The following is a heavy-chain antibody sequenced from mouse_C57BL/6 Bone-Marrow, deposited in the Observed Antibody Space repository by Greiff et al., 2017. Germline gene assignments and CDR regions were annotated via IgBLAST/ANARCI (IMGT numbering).Heavy chain of an antibody. CDR3: ARLPISQYYYAMDY. V-gene: IGHV8-8*01. CDR1: GFSLSTFGMG. Sequence: QVTLKESGPGILQPSQTLSLTCSFSGFSLSTFGMGVGWIRQPSGKGLEWLAHIWWDDDKYYNPALKRRLTISKDTSKNQVFLKIANVDTADTATYYCARLPISQYYYAMDYWGQGTSVTVSS. J-gene: IGHJ4*01. CDR2: IWWDDDK. D-gene: IGHD2-1*01.